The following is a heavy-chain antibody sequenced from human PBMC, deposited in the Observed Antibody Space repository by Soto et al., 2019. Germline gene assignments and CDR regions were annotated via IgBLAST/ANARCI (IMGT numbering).Heavy chain of an antibody. CDR3: AQCLLGVNYYYGMDV. Sequence: QVQLVQSGAEVKKPGSSVKVSCKASGGTFSSYAINWVRQAPGQGLEWMGGIIPIFATADYAQKFQGTVTIPADESTSTAYMGLSSLRSADTAVYYCAQCLLGVNYYYGMDVWGQGTTVTVSS. V-gene: IGHV1-69*12. J-gene: IGHJ6*02. CDR1: GGTFSSYA. D-gene: IGHD3-16*01. CDR2: IIPIFATA.